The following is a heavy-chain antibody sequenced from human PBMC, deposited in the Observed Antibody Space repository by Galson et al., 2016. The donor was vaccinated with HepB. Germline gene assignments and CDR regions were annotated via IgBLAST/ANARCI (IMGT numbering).Heavy chain of an antibody. CDR1: EFTVSSSY. D-gene: IGHD4-23*01. CDR2: IYSGGST. V-gene: IGHV3-53*01. Sequence: SLRLSCAASEFTVSSSYMSWVRQAPGKGLEWVSVIYSGGSTYYADSVKGRFTISRDNSKNTLYLQMNSLKAEDTAVYYCAGVPSGKRLDYWGQGTLVTVSS. J-gene: IGHJ4*02. CDR3: AGVPSGKRLDY.